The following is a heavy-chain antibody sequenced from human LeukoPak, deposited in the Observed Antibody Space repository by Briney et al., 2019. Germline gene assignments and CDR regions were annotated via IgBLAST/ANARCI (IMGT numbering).Heavy chain of an antibody. CDR3: ARGGGSGSHIRLLDY. CDR1: GFTFSNYA. Sequence: GGSLRLSCATSGFTFSNYAMHWVRQAPGKGLEWVALTSYDGSNKYYADSVKGRFTISRDNSKNTLYLQMNSLRAEDTAVYYCARGGGSGSHIRLLDYWGQGTLVTVSS. D-gene: IGHD1-26*01. V-gene: IGHV3-30-3*01. CDR2: TSYDGSNK. J-gene: IGHJ4*02.